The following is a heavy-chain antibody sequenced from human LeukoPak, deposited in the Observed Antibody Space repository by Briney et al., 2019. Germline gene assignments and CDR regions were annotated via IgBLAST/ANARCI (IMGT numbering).Heavy chain of an antibody. CDR1: GYTFTSYD. Sequence: GAPVKVSCKASGYTFTSYDINWVRQATGQGLEWMGWMNPNSGNTGYAQKFQGRVTITRNTSISTAYMELSSLRSEDTAVYYCARDNSVGDIAWWFDPWGQGTLVTVSS. V-gene: IGHV1-8*03. CDR2: MNPNSGNT. D-gene: IGHD3-16*02. CDR3: ARDNSVGDIAWWFDP. J-gene: IGHJ5*02.